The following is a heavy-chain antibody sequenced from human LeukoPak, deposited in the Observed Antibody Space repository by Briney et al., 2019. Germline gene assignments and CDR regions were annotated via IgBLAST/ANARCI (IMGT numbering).Heavy chain of an antibody. J-gene: IGHJ4*02. CDR1: GFTFSSYA. D-gene: IGHD3-22*01. CDR2: ISGSGGST. CDR3: AKVRPNYYDSSGHYYRRDGDY. V-gene: IGHV3-23*01. Sequence: GGSLRLSCAASGFTFSSYAMSWVRQAPGKGLEWVSAISGSGGSTYYADSVKGRFTISRDNSKNTLYLQMNSLRAEDTAIYYCAKVRPNYYDSSGHYYRRDGDYWGQGTLVTVSS.